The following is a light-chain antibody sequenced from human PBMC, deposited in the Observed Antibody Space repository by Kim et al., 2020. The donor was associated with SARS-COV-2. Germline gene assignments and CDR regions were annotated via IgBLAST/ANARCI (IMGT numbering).Light chain of an antibody. V-gene: IGKV1-17*03. CDR1: QDINNY. CDR3: LQHVTYPLT. Sequence: DIQMTQSPSVMSASVGDRVTITCRASQDINNYLAWFQQRPGKVPERLIFGASRLQSGVPSRFSGSGSGTEFTLTIDSLQPEDFATYNYLQHVTYPLTFGLGTKVDIK. J-gene: IGKJ1*01. CDR2: GAS.